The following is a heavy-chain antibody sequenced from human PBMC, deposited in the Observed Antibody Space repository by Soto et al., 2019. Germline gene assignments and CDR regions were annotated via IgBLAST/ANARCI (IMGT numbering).Heavy chain of an antibody. D-gene: IGHD6-19*01. CDR1: GFTFSSYA. Sequence: EVQLLESGGGLVQPGGSLRLSCAASGFTFSSYAMSWVCQAPGKGLEWVSAISGSGGSTYYADSVKGRFTISRDNSKNTLYLQMNSLRAEDTAVYYCAKYSSGWYHPFDYWGQGTLVTVSS. J-gene: IGHJ4*02. V-gene: IGHV3-23*01. CDR3: AKYSSGWYHPFDY. CDR2: ISGSGGST.